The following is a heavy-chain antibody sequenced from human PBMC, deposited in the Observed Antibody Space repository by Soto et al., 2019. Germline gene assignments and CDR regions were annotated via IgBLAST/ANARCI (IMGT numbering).Heavy chain of an antibody. CDR1: GGSISSYY. CDR3: ARSYSSYVCDWFDT. CDR2: IYYSVST. Sequence: PQETQSLPCTFSGGSISSYYWSLILQPPWKVLEWIWYIYYSVSTNYNPSLKSRVTISVDTSKNQFSLKLSSVTAADTAVYYCARSYSSYVCDWFDTWGQGTLVTVSS. V-gene: IGHV4-59*01. D-gene: IGHD6-6*01. J-gene: IGHJ5*02.